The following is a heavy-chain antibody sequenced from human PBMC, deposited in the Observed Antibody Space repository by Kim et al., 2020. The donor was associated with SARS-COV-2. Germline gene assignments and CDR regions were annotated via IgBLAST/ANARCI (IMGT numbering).Heavy chain of an antibody. Sequence: SETLSLTCTVSGGSISSYYWSWIRQPPGKGLELIGYIYYSGSTNYNPSLKSRVTISVDTSKNQFSLKLSSVTAADTAVYYCARDGGINAFDIWGQGTMVTVSS. CDR1: GGSISSYY. J-gene: IGHJ3*02. CDR2: IYYSGST. CDR3: ARDGGINAFDI. V-gene: IGHV4-59*13. D-gene: IGHD2-15*01.